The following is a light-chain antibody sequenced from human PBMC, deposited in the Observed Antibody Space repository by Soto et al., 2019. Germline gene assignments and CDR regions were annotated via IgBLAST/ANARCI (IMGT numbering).Light chain of an antibody. CDR1: QTVSSS. CDR2: DAS. J-gene: IGKJ4*01. CDR3: QQRSNWPLT. V-gene: IGKV3-11*01. Sequence: EIVLTQSPGTLSLSPGERATLSCRASQTVSSSLAWYQQKPGQAPRLLIYDASNRATGIPARFSGSGSGTDFNLSISSLEPEDFAVYYCQQRSNWPLTFGGGTKVEIK.